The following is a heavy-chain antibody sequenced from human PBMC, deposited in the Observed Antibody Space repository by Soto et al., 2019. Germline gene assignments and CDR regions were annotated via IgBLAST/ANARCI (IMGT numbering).Heavy chain of an antibody. CDR2: IYSGGST. Sequence: EVQVVETRGGLIQPGGSLRLSCAVCGFTVSSNYMSWIRQPPGKGPEWVSDIYSGGSTYYADSVKGRFTISRDNSKNTLYLQMNSLRAEDTAVYYCARERDGHNPNWFDLWGQGTLVTVSS. D-gene: IGHD2-8*01. CDR1: GFTVSSNY. V-gene: IGHV3-53*02. J-gene: IGHJ5*02. CDR3: ARERDGHNPNWFDL.